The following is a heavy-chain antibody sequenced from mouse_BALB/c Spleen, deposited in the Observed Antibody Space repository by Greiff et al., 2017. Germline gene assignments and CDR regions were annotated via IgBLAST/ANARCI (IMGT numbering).Heavy chain of an antibody. Sequence: VQLKQSGPELVKPGASVKVSCKASGYAFTSYNMYWVKQSHGKSLEWIGYIDPYNGGTSYNQKFKGTATLTVDKSSSTAYMHLNSLTSEDSAVYYCARRNYGPYYAMDYWGQGTSVTGSS. CDR3: ARRNYGPYYAMDY. V-gene: IGHV1S135*01. J-gene: IGHJ4*01. CDR2: IDPYNGGT. D-gene: IGHD1-1*02. CDR1: GYAFTSYN.